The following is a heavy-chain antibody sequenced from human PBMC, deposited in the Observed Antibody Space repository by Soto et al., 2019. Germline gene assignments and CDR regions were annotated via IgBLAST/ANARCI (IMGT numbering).Heavy chain of an antibody. Sequence: SETLSLTCAVSGGSISSGGYSWSWIRQPPGKGLEWIGYVSPSGTTYYNPSLKSRVSISTDRSKNQFSLKVSSVTAADTAVYYCARARNLLTGYYKGGFYYFDFWGEGILVTVSS. V-gene: IGHV4-31*11. CDR1: GGSISSGGYS. CDR2: VSPSGTT. D-gene: IGHD3-9*01. J-gene: IGHJ4*02. CDR3: ARARNLLTGYYKGGFYYFDF.